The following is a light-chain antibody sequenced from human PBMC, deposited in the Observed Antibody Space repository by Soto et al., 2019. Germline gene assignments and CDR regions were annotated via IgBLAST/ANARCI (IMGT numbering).Light chain of an antibody. CDR1: SSNIGNNF. CDR3: GTWDTSLSGGL. Sequence: QSVLTQPPSVSAAPGQTVTISCSGGSSNIGNNFVSWYQQLPGTAPKLLIYDNNKRPSGIPDRFSASRSATSATLAITGLQTEDGAVYYCGTWDTSLSGGLFGGGTKLTVL. J-gene: IGLJ2*01. V-gene: IGLV1-51*01. CDR2: DNN.